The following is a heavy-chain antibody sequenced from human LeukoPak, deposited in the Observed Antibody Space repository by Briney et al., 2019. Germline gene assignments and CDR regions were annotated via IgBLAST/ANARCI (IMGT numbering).Heavy chain of an antibody. Sequence: KPSETLSLTCTVPGGSISSDSYYWAWIRQPPGKGLEWIASIYYSGSTYYNPSLKSRVTISVDTSRNQFSLKLSSVTAADTAVYYCASLAVAGLSEGYWGQGTLVIVSS. D-gene: IGHD6-19*01. CDR2: IYYSGST. CDR3: ASLAVAGLSEGY. J-gene: IGHJ4*02. CDR1: GGSISSDSYY. V-gene: IGHV4-39*01.